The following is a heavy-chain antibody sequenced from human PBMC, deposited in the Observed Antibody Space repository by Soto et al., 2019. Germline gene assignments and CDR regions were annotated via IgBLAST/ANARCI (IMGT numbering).Heavy chain of an antibody. V-gene: IGHV3-21*06. CDR3: ARESEDLTSNFDY. J-gene: IGHJ4*02. CDR2: ISSTTNYI. Sequence: LRLSCAASGFTFTRYSINWVRQSPGKGLDWVSSISSTTNYIYYGDSMKGRFTISRDNAKNSLYLEMNSLRAEDTAVYYCARESEDLTSNFDYWGQGTLVTVSS. CDR1: GFTFTRYS.